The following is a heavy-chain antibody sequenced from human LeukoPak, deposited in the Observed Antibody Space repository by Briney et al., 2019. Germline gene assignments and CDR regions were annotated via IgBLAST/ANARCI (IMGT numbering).Heavy chain of an antibody. CDR1: GGTFSSYA. J-gene: IGHJ4*02. D-gene: IGHD5-18*01. CDR2: IIPILGIA. V-gene: IGHV1-69*04. CDR3: ARERGDTAMANFDY. Sequence: SVKVSCKASGGTFSSYAISWVRQAPGQGLEWMGRIIPILGIANYAQKFQGRVTITADKSTSTAYMELSSLRSEDTAVYYRARERGDTAMANFDYWGQGTLVTVSS.